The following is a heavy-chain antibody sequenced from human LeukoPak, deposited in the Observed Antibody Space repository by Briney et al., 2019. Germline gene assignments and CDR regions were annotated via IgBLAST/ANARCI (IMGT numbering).Heavy chain of an antibody. D-gene: IGHD3-3*01. V-gene: IGHV4-59*11. CDR3: ARIISGVSYFDS. CDR2: MSYSGTT. Sequence: SETLSLTCTVSGGSISSHYWTWVRQPPGKGLEWIGYMSYSGTTNYNPSLKSRVTISVDTSKSQSSLRLNSVTAADTAVYYCARIISGVSYFDSWGQGTLVTVSS. CDR1: GGSISSHY. J-gene: IGHJ4*02.